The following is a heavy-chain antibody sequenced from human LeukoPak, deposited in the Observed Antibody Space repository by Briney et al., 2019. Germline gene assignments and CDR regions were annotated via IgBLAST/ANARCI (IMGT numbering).Heavy chain of an antibody. CDR2: ISGLSSHI. Sequence: GGSLRLSCSASGFTFSDYDMTWVRQAPGKGLEWVSSISGLSSHIYYGDTVKGRFSLSRDNAKNSLYLQMNSLEAEDTAVYYCGRAFPPLRTSSAGDLWGQGTLVTVSS. J-gene: IGHJ4*02. CDR1: GFTFSDYD. V-gene: IGHV3-21*01. D-gene: IGHD3-16*01. CDR3: GRAFPPLRTSSAGDL.